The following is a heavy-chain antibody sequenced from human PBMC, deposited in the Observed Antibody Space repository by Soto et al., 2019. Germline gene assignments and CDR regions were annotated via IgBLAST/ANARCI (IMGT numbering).Heavy chain of an antibody. J-gene: IGHJ4*02. CDR3: ARGLHCSGGSCVFDY. Sequence: EVQLVESGGGLVKPGGSLRLSCAASGFTFSSYSMNWVRQAPGKGLEWVSSISSSSSYIYYADSVKGRFTISRDNAKNSLYLQMNSLRAEDTAVYYCARGLHCSGGSCVFDYWGQGTLDTVSS. CDR2: ISSSSSYI. D-gene: IGHD2-15*01. CDR1: GFTFSSYS. V-gene: IGHV3-21*01.